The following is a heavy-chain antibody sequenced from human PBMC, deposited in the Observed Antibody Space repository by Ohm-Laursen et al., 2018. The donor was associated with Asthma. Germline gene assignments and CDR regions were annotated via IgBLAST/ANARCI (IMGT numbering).Heavy chain of an antibody. Sequence: SLRLSCTASGYTFSRYSIHWVRQIPGKGLEWVASISTASSFIYYADSVRGRFTTSRDNARNSLYLQMNSLRDEDTAVYYCARSYYYGSGSYSGFYYWGQGTLVTVSS. D-gene: IGHD3-10*01. CDR2: ISTASSFI. V-gene: IGHV3-21*01. J-gene: IGHJ4*02. CDR1: GYTFSRYS. CDR3: ARSYYYGSGSYSGFYY.